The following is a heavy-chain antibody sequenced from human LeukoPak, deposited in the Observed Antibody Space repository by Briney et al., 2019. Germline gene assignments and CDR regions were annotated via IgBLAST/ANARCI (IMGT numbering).Heavy chain of an antibody. CDR2: INSDGSST. D-gene: IGHD4-17*01. V-gene: IGHV3-74*01. CDR1: GFTFSSYW. Sequence: GGSLRLSCAASGFTFSSYWMHWVRQAPGKGLVWVSRINSDGSSTSYADSVKGRFTISRDNAKNTLYLQMNSLRAEDTAVYYCASPVTTDYYYGMDVWGQGTTVTVSS. CDR3: ASPVTTDYYYGMDV. J-gene: IGHJ6*02.